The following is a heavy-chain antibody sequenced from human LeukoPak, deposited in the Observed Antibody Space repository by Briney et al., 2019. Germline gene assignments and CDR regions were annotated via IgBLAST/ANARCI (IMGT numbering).Heavy chain of an antibody. V-gene: IGHV1-46*01. Sequence: GASVKVSCKASGYTFTSYYMHWVRQAPGQGLEWMGIINPSGGSTSYAHKFQGRVTMTRDTSTSTVYMELSSLRSEDTAVYYCASDWGDYGFLDYWGQGTLVTVSS. CDR2: INPSGGST. CDR3: ASDWGDYGFLDY. CDR1: GYTFTSYY. J-gene: IGHJ4*02. D-gene: IGHD4-17*01.